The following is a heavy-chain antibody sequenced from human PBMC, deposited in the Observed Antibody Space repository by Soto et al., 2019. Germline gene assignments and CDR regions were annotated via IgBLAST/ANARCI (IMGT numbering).Heavy chain of an antibody. J-gene: IGHJ4*02. CDR2: IYYSGST. V-gene: IGHV4-30-4*01. CDR3: ARDEYYGSGSYRF. Sequence: SETLSLTCPFSFGSISSGDYYLSWVLQPPWKGLEWIGYIYYSGSTYYNPSLKSRVTISVDTSKNQFSLKLSSVTAADTAVYYCARDEYYGSGSYRFWGQGTLVTVSS. D-gene: IGHD3-10*01. CDR1: FGSISSGDYY.